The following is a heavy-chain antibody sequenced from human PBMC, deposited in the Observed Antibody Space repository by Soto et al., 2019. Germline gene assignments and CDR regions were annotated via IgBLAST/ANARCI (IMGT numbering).Heavy chain of an antibody. J-gene: IGHJ4*02. V-gene: IGHV3-30-3*01. CDR3: ARDRVYLVAFDY. D-gene: IGHD5-12*01. Sequence: GGSLRLSCAASGFAFSSYAMHWVRQAPGKGLEWVAVISYDGSNKYYADSVKGRFTISRDNSKNTLYLQMNSLRAEDTAVYYCARDRVYLVAFDYWGQGTLVTVSS. CDR1: GFAFSSYA. CDR2: ISYDGSNK.